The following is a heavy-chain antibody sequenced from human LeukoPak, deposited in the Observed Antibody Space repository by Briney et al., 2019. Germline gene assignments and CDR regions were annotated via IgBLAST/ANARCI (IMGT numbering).Heavy chain of an antibody. CDR1: GFTFSSYG. J-gene: IGHJ5*02. D-gene: IGHD3-3*01. Sequence: PGGSLRLSCAASGFTFSSYGMHWVRQAPGKGQEWVAVIWYDGSNKYYADSVKGRFTISRDNSKNTLYLQMNSLRAEDTAVYYCARGPYYDFWSGYSRFDPWGQGTLVTVSS. V-gene: IGHV3-33*01. CDR3: ARGPYYDFWSGYSRFDP. CDR2: IWYDGSNK.